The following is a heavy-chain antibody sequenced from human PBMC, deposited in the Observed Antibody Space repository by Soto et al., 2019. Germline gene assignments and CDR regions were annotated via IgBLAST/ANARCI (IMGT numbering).Heavy chain of an antibody. CDR2: IYPGDPAT. CDR1: GYRFNNYW. D-gene: IGHD6-13*01. V-gene: IGHV5-51*01. CDR3: ARPRYSSTWYPFDH. J-gene: IGHJ4*02. Sequence: GESLKISCQGSGYRFNNYWIAWVRQMPGKGLEWMGIIYPGDPATTYSPSFQGQVTISVDKSIDTAYLHWSSLKASDTGIYYCARPRYSSTWYPFDHWGQGTLVTVSS.